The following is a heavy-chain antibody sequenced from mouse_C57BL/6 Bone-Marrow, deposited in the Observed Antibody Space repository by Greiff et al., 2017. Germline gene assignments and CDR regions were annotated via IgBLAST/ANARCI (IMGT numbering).Heavy chain of an antibody. D-gene: IGHD6-5*01. Sequence: QVQLQQPGAELVKPGASVKMSCTASGYTFTSYWITWVKQRPGQGLEWIGEIYPGSGSTNYNAKFKSKATLTVDTSSSTAYVQLSSLTSEDTAVYYCDISYAHRGFAYWGKGTLVTVAA. CDR3: DISYAHRGFAY. CDR2: IYPGSGST. V-gene: IGHV1-55*01. CDR1: GYTFTSYW. J-gene: IGHJ3*01.